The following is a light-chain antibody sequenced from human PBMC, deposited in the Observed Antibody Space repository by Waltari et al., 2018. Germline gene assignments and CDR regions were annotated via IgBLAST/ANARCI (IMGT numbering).Light chain of an antibody. V-gene: IGLV1-51*02. CDR1: SSNIANNY. CDR3: GTWDSSLSGAV. Sequence: QSVLTQPPSVSAAPGQRVTIPCSGGSSNIANNYVSWYRQFPGTAPKLLIYENSERPSGIPGRFSGSKSGTSATLDITGLQAGDEADYYCGTWDSSLSGAVFGGGTHLTVL. CDR2: ENS. J-gene: IGLJ7*01.